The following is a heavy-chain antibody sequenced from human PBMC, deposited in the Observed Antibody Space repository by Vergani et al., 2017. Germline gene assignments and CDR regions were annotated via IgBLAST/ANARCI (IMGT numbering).Heavy chain of an antibody. D-gene: IGHD3-16*01. CDR3: ASNPRLGGDVVDS. V-gene: IGHV4-4*02. Sequence: QVQLQQLGPGLVTPSGTLSLTCAVYGCSISSDHWWNWVRQAPGKGLQWIGEIHRSRSTNYNPSLRLRVTISLDKSKNQFSLKLTSVTAADTAVYFCASNPRLGGDVVDSWGQGTLVTVSS. CDR1: GCSISSDHW. CDR2: IHRSRST. J-gene: IGHJ4*02.